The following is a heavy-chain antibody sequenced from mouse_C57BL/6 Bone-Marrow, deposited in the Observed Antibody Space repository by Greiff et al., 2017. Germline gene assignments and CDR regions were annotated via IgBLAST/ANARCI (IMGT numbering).Heavy chain of an antibody. CDR2: IDPENGDT. J-gene: IGHJ3*01. D-gene: IGHD2-4*01. CDR1: GFNIKDDY. V-gene: IGHV14-4*01. Sequence: VQLQQSGAELVRPGASVKLSCTASGFNIKDDYKHWVKQRPEQGLEWIGWIDPENGDTEYASKFQGKATITADTSSNTAYLQLSSLTSEDTAVYYCTMYDYDPWGQGTLVTVSA. CDR3: TMYDYDP.